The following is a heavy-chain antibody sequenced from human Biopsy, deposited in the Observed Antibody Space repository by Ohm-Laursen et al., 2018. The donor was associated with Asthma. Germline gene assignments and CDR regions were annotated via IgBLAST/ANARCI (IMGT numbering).Heavy chain of an antibody. D-gene: IGHD2/OR15-2a*01. CDR2: IVFASGAT. Sequence: SVKVSCKVSGVALSGYTFEWVRQARGLGLEWIAWIVFASGATNYAQNFQDRLTVTRDMSAGSVSMELRGLSSTEPAGYYCAAGRTSLQGESLIWGQGTLVSVSS. J-gene: IGHJ4*01. CDR3: AAGRTSLQGESLI. V-gene: IGHV1-58*01. CDR1: GVALSGYT.